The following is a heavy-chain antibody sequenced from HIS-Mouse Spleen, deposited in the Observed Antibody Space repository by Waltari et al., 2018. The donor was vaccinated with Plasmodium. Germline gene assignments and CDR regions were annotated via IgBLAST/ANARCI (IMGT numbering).Heavy chain of an antibody. V-gene: IGHV3-21*01. D-gene: IGHD3-9*01. CDR1: GIHFSSYS. Sequence: EVQLVESGGGLVKPGGSLRLACAASGIHFSSYSMHGVRQAPGKGLEWVSSISSSSSYIYYADSVKGRFTISRDNAKNSLYLQMNSLRAEDTAVYYCAREDILTAYYNDYWYFDLWGRGTLVTVSS. CDR3: AREDILTAYYNDYWYFDL. J-gene: IGHJ2*01. CDR2: ISSSSSYI.